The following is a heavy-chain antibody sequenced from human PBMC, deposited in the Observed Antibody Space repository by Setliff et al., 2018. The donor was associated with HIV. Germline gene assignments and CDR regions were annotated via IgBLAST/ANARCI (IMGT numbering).Heavy chain of an antibody. D-gene: IGHD5-12*01. J-gene: IGHJ4*02. V-gene: IGHV1-18*01. CDR2: INTHSGHT. Sequence: ASVKVSCKASGYTFTDYGISWVRQAPGQGLEGMGWINTHSGHTNYAQKVQSRVTVTMDTSTSTAYMELRSLKSDDTAVYYCARGKTWLRFLDYWGQGTLVTVSS. CDR1: GYTFTDYG. CDR3: ARGKTWLRFLDY.